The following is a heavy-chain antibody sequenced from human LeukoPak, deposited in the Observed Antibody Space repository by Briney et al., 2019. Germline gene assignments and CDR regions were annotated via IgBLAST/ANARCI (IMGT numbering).Heavy chain of an antibody. D-gene: IGHD5-18*01. J-gene: IGHJ4*02. V-gene: IGHV3-30*03. Sequence: GGSLRLSCAASGFTFSSYGMHWVRQAPGKGLEWVAVISYDGSNKYYADSVKGRFTISRDNSKSTVSLQMSSLRAEDTAIYYCATYRLLDETSEYWGQGTPVTVSP. CDR1: GFTFSSYG. CDR3: ATYRLLDETSEY. CDR2: ISYDGSNK.